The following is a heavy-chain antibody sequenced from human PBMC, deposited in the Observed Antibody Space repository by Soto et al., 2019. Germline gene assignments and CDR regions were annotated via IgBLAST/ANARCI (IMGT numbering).Heavy chain of an antibody. D-gene: IGHD2-2*01. CDR2: ISAYNWNP. Sequence: QVQLVQSGGEVKKPGASVRVSCKASGYTFNIYGISWVRQAPGQGLEWVGWISAYNWNPHYGPKFEGRVTLTTDTPTNTAYMELRSLRSDDTAVYYCARDSQAYQLIPNFYYYYGMDVWGQGTKVTVSS. V-gene: IGHV1-18*04. CDR1: GYTFNIYG. CDR3: ARDSQAYQLIPNFYYYYGMDV. J-gene: IGHJ6*02.